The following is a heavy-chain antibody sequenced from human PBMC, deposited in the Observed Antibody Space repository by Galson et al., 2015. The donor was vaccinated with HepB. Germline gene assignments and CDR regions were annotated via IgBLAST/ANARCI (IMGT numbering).Heavy chain of an antibody. CDR1: GGSFSGYY. CDR2: INHSGST. V-gene: IGHV4-34*01. CDR3: ARASRDHMIVVVVGAKTRDASPYFFDI. Sequence: SETLSLTCAVYGGSFSGYYWSWIRQPPGKGLEWIGEINHSGSTNYNPSLKSRVTISVDTSKNQFSLKLSSVTAADTAVYYCARASRDHMIVVVVGAKTRDASPYFFDIWGQGTMVTVSS. J-gene: IGHJ3*02. D-gene: IGHD3-22*01.